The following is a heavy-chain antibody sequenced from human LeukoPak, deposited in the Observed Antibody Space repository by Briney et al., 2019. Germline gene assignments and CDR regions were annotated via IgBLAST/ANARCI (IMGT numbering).Heavy chain of an antibody. Sequence: SETLSLTCTVSGYSISSGYYWGWIRQPPGKGLEWIGSMYHSGSTYYNPSPKSRVTISVDTSKNQFSLKLTSVTAADTAVYYCARAYGGNSQYFQYWGQGTLVTVSS. V-gene: IGHV4-38-2*02. J-gene: IGHJ1*01. D-gene: IGHD4-23*01. CDR1: GYSISSGYY. CDR2: MYHSGST. CDR3: ARAYGGNSQYFQY.